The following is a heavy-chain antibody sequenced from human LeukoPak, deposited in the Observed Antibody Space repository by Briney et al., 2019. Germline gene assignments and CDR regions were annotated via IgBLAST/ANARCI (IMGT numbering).Heavy chain of an antibody. J-gene: IGHJ4*02. CDR2: IIPILGTA. V-gene: IGHV1-69*08. Sequence: ASVKVSSKASGGTFSSYTISWVRQAPGQGLEWMGRIIPILGTANYAQKFQGRVTITADKSTSTAYMELSSLRSEDTAVYYCARDPLNASSGYPYWGQGTLVTVSS. CDR1: GGTFSSYT. D-gene: IGHD3-22*01. CDR3: ARDPLNASSGYPY.